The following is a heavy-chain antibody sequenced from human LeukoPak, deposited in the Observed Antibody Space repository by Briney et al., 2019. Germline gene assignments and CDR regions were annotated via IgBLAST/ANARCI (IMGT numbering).Heavy chain of an antibody. V-gene: IGHV1-8*03. J-gene: IGHJ5*02. CDR3: ARGRGSGWYISFNWFDP. Sequence: AASVKVSCKASGYTFTGYYMHWVRQAPGQGLEWMGWMNPNSGNTGYAQKFQGRVTITRNTSISTAYMELSSLRSEDTAVYYCARGRGSGWYISFNWFDPWGQGTLVTVSS. D-gene: IGHD6-19*01. CDR2: MNPNSGNT. CDR1: GYTFTGYY.